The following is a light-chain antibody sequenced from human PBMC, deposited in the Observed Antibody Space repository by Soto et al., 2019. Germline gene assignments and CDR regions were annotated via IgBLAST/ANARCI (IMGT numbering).Light chain of an antibody. CDR3: HQASSFPLT. V-gene: IGKV1-12*01. Sequence: DIQMTQSPSSVSASVGDRVTITCRASQSVSSWLAWYQQKPGKAPNLLIYAASNLQSGVPSRFSGSESGTDFTLTISSLQPEDCATYYCHQASSFPLTFGGGTKVEIK. CDR1: QSVSSW. CDR2: AAS. J-gene: IGKJ4*01.